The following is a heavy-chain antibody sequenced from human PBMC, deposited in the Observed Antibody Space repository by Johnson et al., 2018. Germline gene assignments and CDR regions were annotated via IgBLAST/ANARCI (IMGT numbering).Heavy chain of an antibody. V-gene: IGHV1-3*01. D-gene: IGHD3-16*01. J-gene: IGHJ3*02. CDR2: INAGNGNP. CDR1: GGTFSSYT. Sequence: VQLLESGAEVKKPGSSVKVSCKASGGTFSSYTISWVRQAPGQGLEWMGWINAGNGNPKYSQKFQGRVTITRDTSASTAYMGVSSLRSEDTGVYYCARDRRGDGAFDMWGQGTMVTVSS. CDR3: ARDRRGDGAFDM.